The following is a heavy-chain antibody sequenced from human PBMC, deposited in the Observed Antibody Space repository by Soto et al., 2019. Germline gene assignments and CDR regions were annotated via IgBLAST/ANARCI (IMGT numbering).Heavy chain of an antibody. Sequence: SVKVSCKASGGTFSSYAISWVQQAPGQGLEWMGGIIPIFGTANYAQKFQGRVTITADESTSTAYMELSSLRSEDTAVYYCARAFEGATLNYYYGMDVWGQGTTVTVSS. CDR1: GGTFSSYA. V-gene: IGHV1-69*13. D-gene: IGHD1-26*01. J-gene: IGHJ6*02. CDR3: ARAFEGATLNYYYGMDV. CDR2: IIPIFGTA.